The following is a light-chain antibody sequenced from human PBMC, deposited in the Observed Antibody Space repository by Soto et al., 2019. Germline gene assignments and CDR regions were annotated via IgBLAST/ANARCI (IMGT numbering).Light chain of an antibody. CDR1: QTVSRK. V-gene: IGKV3-15*01. Sequence: EIVMTQSPATLSVSVGERATLSCRASQTVSRKLAWYQQKPGQAPRLLIYGASTRATGIPARFTGSGSGTEFTLTISSLQSEDFAIYYCQQYNDWPPQLTFGGGTKVEIK. J-gene: IGKJ4*01. CDR2: GAS. CDR3: QQYNDWPPQLT.